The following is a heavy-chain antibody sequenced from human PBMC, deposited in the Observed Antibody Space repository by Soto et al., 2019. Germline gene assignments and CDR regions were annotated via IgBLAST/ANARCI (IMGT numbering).Heavy chain of an antibody. CDR1: GGSISSYY. CDR3: ATRYAYCFDS. D-gene: IGHD5-12*01. V-gene: IGHV4-59*08. J-gene: IGHJ4*02. CDR2: IYYSGST. Sequence: QVQLQESGPGLVKPSETLSLTCTVSGGSISSYYWSWIRQPPGKGLEWIGYIYYSGSTNYNPSLTSRVTISVDTSKNPLSLKLSSVTAADTAVYYCATRYAYCFDSWGQGTLVTVSS.